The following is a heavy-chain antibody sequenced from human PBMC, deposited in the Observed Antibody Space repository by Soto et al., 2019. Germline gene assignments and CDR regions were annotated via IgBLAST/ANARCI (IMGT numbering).Heavy chain of an antibody. V-gene: IGHV3-9*03. CDR3: AKDHYGSAIYGMDV. J-gene: IGHJ6*02. CDR2: IAWNSDII. CDR1: GFSFEDYA. Sequence: EVQLVESGGGLVQPGRSMRLSCAASGFSFEDYAMHWVRQAPGKGLEWVSGIAWNSDIIGYADSVKGRFTISRDNGKNSLYLQMNSLRPEDMALYYCAKDHYGSAIYGMDVWGQGTTVTVSS. D-gene: IGHD3-10*01.